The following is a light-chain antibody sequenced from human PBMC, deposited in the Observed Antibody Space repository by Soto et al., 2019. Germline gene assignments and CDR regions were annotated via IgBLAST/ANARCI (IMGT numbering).Light chain of an antibody. CDR3: CSYAGSSSGV. Sequence: QSALTQPASVSGSPGQSITISCTGTSSDIGNYNFVTWYQQHPGKAPKLMIYEGTKRPSGVSNRFSGSNSGNTASLTISGLQAEDEADYYCCSYAGSSSGVFGGGTKLTVL. CDR2: EGT. V-gene: IGLV2-23*01. J-gene: IGLJ3*02. CDR1: SSDIGNYNF.